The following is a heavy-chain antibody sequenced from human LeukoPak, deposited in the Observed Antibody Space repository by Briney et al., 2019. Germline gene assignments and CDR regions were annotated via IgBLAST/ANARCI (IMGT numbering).Heavy chain of an antibody. Sequence: SQTLSLTCTVSGGSISSGGYYWSWIRQPPGKGLEWIGHMSYSGSTNYNPSLKSRVTISVDTSKNQFSLNLSSVTAADTAFYYCTTSPSLYRFDYWGQGTLVTVSP. J-gene: IGHJ4*02. D-gene: IGHD2-2*01. V-gene: IGHV4-61*09. CDR3: TTSPSLYRFDY. CDR2: MSYSGST. CDR1: GGSISSGGYY.